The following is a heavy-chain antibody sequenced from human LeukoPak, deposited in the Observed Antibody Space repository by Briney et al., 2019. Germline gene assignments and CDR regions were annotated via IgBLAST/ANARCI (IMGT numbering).Heavy chain of an antibody. CDR3: ARHHTIGAARVGFDY. Sequence: PGESLKISCKGSGYSFTSYWIGWVRQMPGKGLEWMGIIYPGDSDTRYSPSFQGQVTISADKSISTAYLQWSSLKASDTAMYYCARHHTIGAARVGFDYWGQGTLVTVSS. J-gene: IGHJ4*02. CDR2: IYPGDSDT. V-gene: IGHV5-51*01. CDR1: GYSFTSYW. D-gene: IGHD3-3*01.